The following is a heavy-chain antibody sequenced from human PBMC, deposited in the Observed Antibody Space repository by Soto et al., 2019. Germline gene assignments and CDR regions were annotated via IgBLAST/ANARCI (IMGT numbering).Heavy chain of an antibody. CDR1: GFTFSSYW. CDR2: IKPDGSEK. J-gene: IGHJ4*02. V-gene: IGHV3-7*02. D-gene: IGHD3-3*01. Sequence: GGSLRLSCAASGFTFSSYWMVWVRQAPGKGLEWVANIKPDGSEKYYADSVKGRFTISRDNSKNTLYLQMNSLRTEDTAVYYCARALDFWSAYFDYWGQGSLVTVPS. CDR3: ARALDFWSAYFDY.